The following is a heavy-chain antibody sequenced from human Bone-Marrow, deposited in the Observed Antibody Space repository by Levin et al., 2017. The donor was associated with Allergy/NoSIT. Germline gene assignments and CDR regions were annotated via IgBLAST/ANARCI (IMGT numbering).Heavy chain of an antibody. V-gene: IGHV2-5*02. D-gene: IGHD3-10*01. CDR1: GFSLTTRGAG. Sequence: SGPTLVKPTETLTLTCTFTGFSLTTRGAGMAWIRQPPGKALEWLALIYWDDDKRYSPSLKSRLTVTKDTSADQVVLTVTNMDPADPATYFCAHRGGSFGGSHYFDFWGQGALVTVAS. CDR3: AHRGGSFGGSHYFDF. CDR2: IYWDDDK. J-gene: IGHJ4*02.